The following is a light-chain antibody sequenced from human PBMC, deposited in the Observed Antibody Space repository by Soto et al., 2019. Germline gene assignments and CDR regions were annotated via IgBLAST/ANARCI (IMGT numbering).Light chain of an antibody. V-gene: IGKV1-5*03. CDR3: TQYNSFWT. J-gene: IGKJ1*01. CDR1: QTISSW. CDR2: KAS. Sequence: DIQMHKSPSTLSGSVGDSVHSTGRASQTISSWLAWYKQKPGKAPKILIYKASTLKSGVQSRFSGIGSGTEFTLPIRSMQPEEFATDDCTQYNSFWTGGPGTQVEIK.